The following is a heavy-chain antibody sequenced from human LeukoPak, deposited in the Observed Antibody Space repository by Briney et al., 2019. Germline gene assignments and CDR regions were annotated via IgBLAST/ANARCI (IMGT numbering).Heavy chain of an antibody. D-gene: IGHD5-18*01. CDR1: GGSISGYY. J-gene: IGHJ6*02. Sequence: SQTLSLTCTVSGGSISGYYWSWIRQPPGKGLEWIGYIYYSGNTNYNPSLKSRVTLSVDTSTNQLFLKLSSVTAADTAVYYCARGWDTGYSYYGMDVWGPGTTVTVSS. CDR2: IYYSGNT. CDR3: ARGWDTGYSYYGMDV. V-gene: IGHV4-59*01.